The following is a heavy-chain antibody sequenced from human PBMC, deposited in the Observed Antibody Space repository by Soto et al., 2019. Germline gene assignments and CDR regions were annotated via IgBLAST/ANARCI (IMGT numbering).Heavy chain of an antibody. CDR3: ARMYYYDSSGLWVWAFDI. D-gene: IGHD3-22*01. J-gene: IGHJ3*02. CDR1: GGSISSYY. V-gene: IGHV4-59*01. CDR2: IYYSGST. Sequence: SETLSLTCPVSGGSISSYYWSWILQPPGNGLEWIGYIYYSGSTNYNPSLKSRFTISVDTSKNQFSLKLSSVTDADTAVYYCARMYYYDSSGLWVWAFDIWGQGTMVTVSS.